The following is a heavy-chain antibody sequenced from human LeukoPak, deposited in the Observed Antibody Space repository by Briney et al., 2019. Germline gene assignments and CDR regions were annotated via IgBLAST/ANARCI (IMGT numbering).Heavy chain of an antibody. V-gene: IGHV1-24*01. J-gene: IGHJ3*02. CDR1: GYTLTELS. Sequence: ASVKVSCKVSGYTLTELSMHWVRQAPGKGLEWMGGFDPEDGETIYAQKFQGRVTMTEDTSTDTAYMELSSLRSEDTAVYYCARDRAGTTFRPHAFDIWGQGTMVTVSS. CDR2: FDPEDGET. D-gene: IGHD1-7*01. CDR3: ARDRAGTTFRPHAFDI.